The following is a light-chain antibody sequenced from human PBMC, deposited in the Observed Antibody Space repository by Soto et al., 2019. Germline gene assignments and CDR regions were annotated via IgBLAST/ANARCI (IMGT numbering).Light chain of an antibody. CDR2: EVN. Sequence: QSALTQPASVSGSPGQSITISCTGTSSDVGSYNLVSWYQHRPGKAPQLMIYEVNKRPSGVSDRFSGSKSGNTASLTVSGLQAEDEAAYYCCSYAGSGSVLFGGGTKLTVL. CDR1: SSDVGSYNL. V-gene: IGLV2-23*02. J-gene: IGLJ2*01. CDR3: CSYAGSGSVL.